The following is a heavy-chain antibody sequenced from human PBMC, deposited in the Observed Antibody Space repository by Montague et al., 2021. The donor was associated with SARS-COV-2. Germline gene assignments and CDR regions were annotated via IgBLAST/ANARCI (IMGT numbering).Heavy chain of an antibody. J-gene: IGHJ6*02. V-gene: IGHV4-59*01. CDR2: IYESGST. Sequence: SETLSLTCTVSGASIRDYYWGWIRQPPGKGLEWIGYIYESGSTKSNPSLTSRLIMSVDTSRNQFSLTLSSVTTADTAVYYCARDRGLSGVYGYDPLYFYGMDVWGQGTTVTVSS. D-gene: IGHD5-12*01. CDR1: GASIRDYY. CDR3: ARDRGLSGVYGYDPLYFYGMDV.